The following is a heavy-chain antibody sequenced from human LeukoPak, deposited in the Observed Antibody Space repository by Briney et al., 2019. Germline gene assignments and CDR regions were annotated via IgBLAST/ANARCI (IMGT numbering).Heavy chain of an antibody. Sequence: GGSLRLSCAASGFIFSSYGMHWVRQAPDKGLEWLAFIRYDGGDKYYADSVKGRFTISRDNSKNTLYLQMNSLRPEDTAVYYCAREPGRSGCYDCRGQGTLVTVSS. CDR3: AREPGRSGCYDC. D-gene: IGHD3-22*01. CDR1: GFIFSSYG. V-gene: IGHV3-30*02. J-gene: IGHJ4*02. CDR2: IRYDGGDK.